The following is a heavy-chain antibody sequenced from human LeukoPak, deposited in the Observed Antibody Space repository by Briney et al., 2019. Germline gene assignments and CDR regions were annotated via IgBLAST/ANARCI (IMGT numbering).Heavy chain of an antibody. CDR1: GGSISSGGYY. D-gene: IGHD3-10*01. CDR3: ARVSPYGSGTRWFDP. V-gene: IGHV4-31*03. CDR2: IYYSGST. J-gene: IGHJ5*02. Sequence: SQTLSLTCTVSGGSISSGGYYWSWIRQHPGKGLEWIGYIYYSGSTYYNPSLKSRVTISVDTSKNQFSLKLSSVTAADTAVYYCARVSPYGSGTRWFDPWGQGTLVTVSS.